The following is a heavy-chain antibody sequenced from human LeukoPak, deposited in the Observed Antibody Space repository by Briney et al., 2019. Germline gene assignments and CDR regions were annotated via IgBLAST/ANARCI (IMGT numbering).Heavy chain of an antibody. CDR3: VRGYFNWNYAGVGEYYYMDV. CDR1: GYTFTTYD. J-gene: IGHJ6*03. CDR2: VGPNSGKT. Sequence: ASVKVSCKASGYTFTTYDMHWVRQASGQGLEWMGWVGPNSGKTAYAQKFQGRVTMTRDTSISTGYMELSSLRSEDTAVYYCVRGYFNWNYAGVGEYYYMDVWGKGTTVTVSS. V-gene: IGHV1-8*02. D-gene: IGHD1-7*01.